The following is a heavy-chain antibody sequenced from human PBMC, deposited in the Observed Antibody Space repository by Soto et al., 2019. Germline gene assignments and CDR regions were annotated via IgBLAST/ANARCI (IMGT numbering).Heavy chain of an antibody. V-gene: IGHV4-30-4*01. CDR1: GGSISSGDYY. CDR3: ARVPVAGGRIFDY. D-gene: IGHD6-19*01. CDR2: TYYSGSS. J-gene: IGHJ4*02. Sequence: QVQLQESGPGLVKPSQTLSLTCTVSGGSISSGDYYWSWVRQTPGKGLEWIGDTYYSGSSYYNPSLSSRVSIAVDTSKNQFSLKVTSVTAADTAVYYCARVPVAGGRIFDYWGQGTLVTVSS.